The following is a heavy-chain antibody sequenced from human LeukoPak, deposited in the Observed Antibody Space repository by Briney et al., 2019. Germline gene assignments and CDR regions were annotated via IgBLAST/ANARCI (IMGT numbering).Heavy chain of an antibody. CDR2: IKKDGSEK. V-gene: IGHV3-7*03. Sequence: PGGSLRLSCVVSGLMFSNYCMTWVREAPGKGLEGGANIKKDGSEKFYVDSVKGRFTISRDNAKSSLYLQMDSLRGEDTAVYYCTRGGASTSYYWFYWGQGTLVTVSS. D-gene: IGHD2-8*01. J-gene: IGHJ4*02. CDR3: TRGGASTSYYWFY. CDR1: GLMFSNYC.